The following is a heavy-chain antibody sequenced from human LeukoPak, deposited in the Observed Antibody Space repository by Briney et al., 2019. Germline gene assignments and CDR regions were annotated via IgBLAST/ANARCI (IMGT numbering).Heavy chain of an antibody. CDR3: ARDVHYTSSKPGWPFDV. Sequence: GGSLRLSCIASGFTFSEHAMHWVRQAPGSGPEWVAFISSDGSDKYYADSVKGRFTISRDNSKSTLYLQMSSLRPDDTAVFSCARDVHYTSSKPGWPFDVWGQGTVVTVSS. J-gene: IGHJ3*01. CDR2: ISSDGSDK. D-gene: IGHD1-1*01. CDR1: GFTFSEHA. V-gene: IGHV3-30*15.